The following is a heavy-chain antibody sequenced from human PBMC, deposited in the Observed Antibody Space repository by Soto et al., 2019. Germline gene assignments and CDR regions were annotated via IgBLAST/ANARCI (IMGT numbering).Heavy chain of an antibody. CDR2: IIPIFGTA. V-gene: IGHV1-69*13. J-gene: IGHJ6*02. D-gene: IGHD2-8*01. Sequence: VASVKVSCKASGGTFSSYAISWVRQAPGQGLEWMGGIIPIFGTANYAQKFQGRVTITADESTSTAYMELSSLRSEDTAVYYCASPSTAYCTNGVCAYYYYGMDVWG. CDR1: GGTFSSYA. CDR3: ASPSTAYCTNGVCAYYYYGMDV.